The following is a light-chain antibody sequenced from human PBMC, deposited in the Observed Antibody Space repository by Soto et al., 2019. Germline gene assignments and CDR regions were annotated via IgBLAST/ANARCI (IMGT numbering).Light chain of an antibody. J-gene: IGKJ2*01. CDR2: GAS. V-gene: IGKV3-15*01. CDR3: HHYPHLPTVT. CDR1: QSITIN. Sequence: EILMTQSPATLSVSPWERATLSCSASQSITINLVWYQPKHGQAPRLLIYGASTRASGIPARFNGSGSGTEFTLHISILQSEDFAVYYCHHYPHLPTVTFGQGTKLEIK.